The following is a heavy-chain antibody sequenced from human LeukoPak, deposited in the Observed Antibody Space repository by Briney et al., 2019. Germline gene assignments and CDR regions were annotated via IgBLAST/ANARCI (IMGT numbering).Heavy chain of an antibody. Sequence: ASVKVSCKASGYTFTSYGISWVRQAPGQGLEWMGWISAYNGNTNYAQKLQGRVTMTTDTSTSTAYMELRSLRSDDTAVYYCARVSGDLAYYYYYYMDVRGKGTTVTVSS. D-gene: IGHD7-27*01. J-gene: IGHJ6*03. CDR1: GYTFTSYG. CDR2: ISAYNGNT. CDR3: ARVSGDLAYYYYYYMDV. V-gene: IGHV1-18*01.